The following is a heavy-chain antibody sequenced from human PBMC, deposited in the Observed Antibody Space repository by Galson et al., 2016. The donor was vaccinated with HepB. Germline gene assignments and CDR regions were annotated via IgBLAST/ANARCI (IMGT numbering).Heavy chain of an antibody. J-gene: IGHJ4*02. CDR3: AREIPQYIGFDYPDY. CDR1: GFTFGDYA. V-gene: IGHV3-49*03. D-gene: IGHD5-12*01. CDR2: IRSKTYGATP. Sequence: SLRLSCAASGFTFGDYAVSWFRQAPGKGLGWVSVIRSKTYGATPEYAESVKGRFSISRDDSRGIASLQMTSLKSDDTAVYYFAREIPQYIGFDYPDYWGQGTLVAVSS.